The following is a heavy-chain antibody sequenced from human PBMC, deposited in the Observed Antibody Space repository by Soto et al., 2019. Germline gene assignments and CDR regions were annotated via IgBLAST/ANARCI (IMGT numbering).Heavy chain of an antibody. CDR1: GGSISSGGYS. CDR3: ARHYSDWFDP. D-gene: IGHD3-10*01. J-gene: IGHJ5*02. Sequence: PSETLSLTCAVSGGSISSGGYSWSWIRQPPGKGLEWIGYIYYSGSTNYNPSLKSRVTISVDRSKNQFSLKLSSVTAADTAVYYCARHYSDWFDPWGQGTLVTVSS. V-gene: IGHV4-30-2*01. CDR2: IYYSGST.